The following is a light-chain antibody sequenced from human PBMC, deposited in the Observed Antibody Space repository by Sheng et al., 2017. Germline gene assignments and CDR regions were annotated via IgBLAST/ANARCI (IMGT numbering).Light chain of an antibody. CDR1: SSNIGGNT. CDR2: SN. V-gene: IGLV1-44*01. Sequence: QSVLTQPPSASGTPGQRVTISCSGSSSNIGGNTLYWYQQLPGTAPILLVYSNISGPQGSLTDSLAPSLATSASLAISGLQSEDEADYYCAAWDDSLNGWVFGGGTKLTVL. CDR3: AAWDDSLNGWV. J-gene: IGLJ3*02.